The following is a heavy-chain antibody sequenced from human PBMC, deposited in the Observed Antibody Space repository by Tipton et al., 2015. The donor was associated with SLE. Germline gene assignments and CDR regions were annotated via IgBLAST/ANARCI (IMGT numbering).Heavy chain of an antibody. Sequence: SLRLSCAASGFTFSNAWMSWVRQAPGKGLEWVGRIKSKTDGGTPDYAAPVKGRFTLSRDDSKTTLYLQMNSLKTEDTAVYYCTTDFGIGPYYDILTGPPRGYFRYCGQGTLVTVSS. CDR2: IKSKTDGGTP. CDR1: GFTFSNAW. CDR3: TTDFGIGPYYDILTGPPRGYFRY. D-gene: IGHD3-9*01. J-gene: IGHJ4*02. V-gene: IGHV3-15*01.